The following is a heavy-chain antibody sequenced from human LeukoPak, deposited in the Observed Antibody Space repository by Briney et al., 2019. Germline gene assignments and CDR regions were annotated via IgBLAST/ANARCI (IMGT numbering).Heavy chain of an antibody. CDR2: INPNSGGT. Sequence: ASVKVSCKASGYTFTGYYLHWVRQAPGQGLEWMGWINPNSGGTNYAQKFQGRVTMTRDTSISTAYMELSRLRSDDTAVYYCARDAGDGSDSPSYYMDVWGKGTTVTVSS. D-gene: IGHD2-21*02. V-gene: IGHV1-2*02. CDR1: GYTFTGYY. CDR3: ARDAGDGSDSPSYYMDV. J-gene: IGHJ6*03.